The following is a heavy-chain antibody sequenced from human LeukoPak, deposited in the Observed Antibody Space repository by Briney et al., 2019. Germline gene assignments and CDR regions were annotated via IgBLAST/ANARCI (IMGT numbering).Heavy chain of an antibody. V-gene: IGHV4-31*03. D-gene: IGHD2-2*01. CDR3: ARVRGYCSSTTCYYDY. CDR2: IYYSGST. CDR1: GGSISSGGYY. Sequence: SSQTLSLTCTVSGGSISSGGYYWSWIRQHPGKGLEWIGYIYYSGSTYYNLSLKSRVTKSVDTSKNQFSLRLSSVTAADTAVYYCARVRGYCSSTTCYYDYWGQGTLVTVSS. J-gene: IGHJ4*02.